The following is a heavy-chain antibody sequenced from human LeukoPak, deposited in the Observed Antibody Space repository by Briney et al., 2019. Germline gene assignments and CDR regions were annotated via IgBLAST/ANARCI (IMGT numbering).Heavy chain of an antibody. CDR1: GFTSFDFP. Sequence: PGGSLRLSCEASGFTSFDFPMNWVRKAPGKGLEWVSHIRTDGTITYADSAKGRFTISRDNSKNTLYLQMNSLRAEDTAVYYCARDTLSCSGGSCKSDWGQGTLVTVSS. CDR3: ARDTLSCSGGSCKSD. D-gene: IGHD2-15*01. J-gene: IGHJ4*02. V-gene: IGHV3-69-1*01. CDR2: IRTDGTI.